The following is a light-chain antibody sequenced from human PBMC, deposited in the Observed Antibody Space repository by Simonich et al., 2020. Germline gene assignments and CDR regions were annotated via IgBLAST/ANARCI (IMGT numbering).Light chain of an antibody. Sequence: DIVMTQSPDSLAVSLGERATINCKSSQSVLYSSNNKNYLDWYQQKPGQPPKLLIYWAATRESGVPDRLSGSGSGTDFTLTISSLQAEDVAVYYCQQYYSTPPMYTFGQGTKLEIK. CDR2: WAA. V-gene: IGKV4-1*01. CDR3: QQYYSTPPMYT. J-gene: IGKJ2*01. CDR1: QSVLYSSNNKNY.